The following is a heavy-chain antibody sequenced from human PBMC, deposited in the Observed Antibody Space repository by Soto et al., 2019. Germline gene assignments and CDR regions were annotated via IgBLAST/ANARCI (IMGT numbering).Heavy chain of an antibody. V-gene: IGHV1-46*01. CDR3: AKDRPNSFGSSGHYYKEGGDY. CDR2: INPSGGST. Sequence: ASVKVSCKASGYTFTSYYMHWVRQAPGQGLEWMGIINPSGGSTSYAQKFQGRVTMTRDTSKSTLYLQMNSLRAEDTAVYYCAKDRPNSFGSSGHYYKEGGDYWGQGTLVTVSS. J-gene: IGHJ4*02. CDR1: GYTFTSYY. D-gene: IGHD3-10*01.